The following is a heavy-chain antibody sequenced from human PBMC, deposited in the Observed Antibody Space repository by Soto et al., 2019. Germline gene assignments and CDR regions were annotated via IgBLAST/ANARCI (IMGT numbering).Heavy chain of an antibody. CDR1: GGSISSYF. V-gene: IGHV4-59*01. Sequence: PSETLSLTCSVSGGSISSYFKNWVRQAPVNGLEWIGYIYYSGGANYNPSLKSRVTISLDTSKNQFSLKLSSVTAADTAVYYCARGPTGAAAEWWFDPWGQGTLVTVSS. J-gene: IGHJ5*02. CDR2: IYYSGGA. CDR3: ARGPTGAAAEWWFDP. D-gene: IGHD6-13*01.